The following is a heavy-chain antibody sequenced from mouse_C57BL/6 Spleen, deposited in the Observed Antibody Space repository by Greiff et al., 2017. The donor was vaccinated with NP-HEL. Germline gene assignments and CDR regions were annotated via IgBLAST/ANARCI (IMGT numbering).Heavy chain of an antibody. CDR1: GYTFTSYT. Sequence: VHLVESGAELARPGASVKMSCKASGYTFTSYTMHWVKQRPGQGLEWIGYINPSSGYTKYNQKFKDKATLTADKSSSTAYMQLSSLTSEDSAVYYCARRGGNYAMDYWGQGTSVTVSS. CDR2: INPSSGYT. V-gene: IGHV1-4*01. J-gene: IGHJ4*01. CDR3: ARRGGNYAMDY.